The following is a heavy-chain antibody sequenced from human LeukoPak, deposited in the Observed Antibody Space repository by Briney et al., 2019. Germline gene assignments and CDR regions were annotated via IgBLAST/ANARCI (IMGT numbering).Heavy chain of an antibody. CDR1: GFTVSSNY. CDR2: IYSGGST. D-gene: IGHD3-10*01. V-gene: IGHV3-66*01. CDR3: ARDYSGSGSFDY. J-gene: IGHJ4*02. Sequence: PGGSLRLSCIASGFTVSSNYMSWVRQAPGKGLEWVLVIYSGGSTYYADSVRGRFTISRDNSKNTLYLQMNSLRAEDTAVYYCARDYSGSGSFDYWGQGTLVTVSS.